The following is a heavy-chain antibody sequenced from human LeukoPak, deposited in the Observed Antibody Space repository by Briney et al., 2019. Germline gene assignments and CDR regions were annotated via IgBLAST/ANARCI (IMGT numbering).Heavy chain of an antibody. CDR1: GGSFSGYY. Sequence: SETLSLTCAVYGGSFSGYYWSWIRQPPGKGLEWIGEINHSGGTNYNPSLKSRVTISVDTSKNQFSLKLSSVTAADTAVYYCATSPFNVSDAFDIWGQGTMVTVSS. D-gene: IGHD2-8*01. CDR2: INHSGGT. J-gene: IGHJ3*02. V-gene: IGHV4-34*01. CDR3: ATSPFNVSDAFDI.